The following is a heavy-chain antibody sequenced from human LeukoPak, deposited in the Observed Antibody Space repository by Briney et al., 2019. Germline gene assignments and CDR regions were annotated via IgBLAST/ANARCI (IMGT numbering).Heavy chain of an antibody. CDR3: ARGPFHDYGDYVWGGAGPYYFDY. J-gene: IGHJ4*02. D-gene: IGHD4-17*01. Sequence: SVKVSCKASGGTFSSYAFSWVRQAPGQGLEWMGGIIPLYGTANYARRFQGRVTITADESTSTAYMELSSLRSEDTAVYYCARGPFHDYGDYVWGGAGPYYFDYWGQGTLVTVSS. CDR2: IIPLYGTA. CDR1: GGTFSSYA. V-gene: IGHV1-69*13.